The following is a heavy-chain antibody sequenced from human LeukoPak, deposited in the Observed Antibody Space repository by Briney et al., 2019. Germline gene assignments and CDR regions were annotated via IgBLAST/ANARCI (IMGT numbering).Heavy chain of an antibody. Sequence: PSETLSLTCTVSGGSIRSYYWGWIRQPPGKGLEWIGSIYYSGSTYYNPSLKSRVTISVDTSKNQFSLKLSSVTAADTAVYYCASYIGYCSSTSCNGGYYFDYWGQGTLVTVSS. D-gene: IGHD2-2*01. V-gene: IGHV4-39*07. CDR2: IYYSGST. CDR3: ASYIGYCSSTSCNGGYYFDY. J-gene: IGHJ4*02. CDR1: GGSIRSYY.